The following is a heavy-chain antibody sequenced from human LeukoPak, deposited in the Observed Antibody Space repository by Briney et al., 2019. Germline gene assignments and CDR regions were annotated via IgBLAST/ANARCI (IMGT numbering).Heavy chain of an antibody. CDR1: GGSISSYY. J-gene: IGHJ4*02. V-gene: IGHV4-59*01. D-gene: IGHD1-26*01. CDR3: ARVGRGSFEML. CDR2: IYYSGST. Sequence: SETLSLTCTVSGGSISSYYWSWIRQPPGKGLEWIWYIYYSGSTNYNPSLKSRVTISVDTSKNQFSLKLSSVTAADTAVYYCARVGRGSFEMLWGQGTLVTVSS.